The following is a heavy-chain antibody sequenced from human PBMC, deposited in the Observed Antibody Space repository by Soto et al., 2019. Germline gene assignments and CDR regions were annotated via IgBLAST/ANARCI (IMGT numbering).Heavy chain of an antibody. CDR1: VFTFNIAY. CDR2: IKSEADGGTT. CDR3: TPGSWHTH. V-gene: IGHV3-15*01. Sequence: VGSLRLSCASSVFTFNIAYMSCVRHAPGKWLDWVGRIKSEADGGTTDYAAPVKGRFTISRDDSTNTLYLQMNSLKTEDTGVYYCTPGSWHTHWGQGTLVTVSS. J-gene: IGHJ4*02.